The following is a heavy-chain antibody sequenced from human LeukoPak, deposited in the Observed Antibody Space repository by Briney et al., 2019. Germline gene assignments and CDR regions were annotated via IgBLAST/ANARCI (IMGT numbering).Heavy chain of an antibody. CDR1: GFTFSSYA. CDR2: ISGSGGST. Sequence: GGSLRLSCAASGFTFSSYAMSWVRQAPGKGLEWVSAISGSGGSTYYADSVKGRFTISRDNSKNTLYLQMNSLRAEDTAVYYCAKDMTYYYDSSGGGLFDYWGQGTLVTVSS. V-gene: IGHV3-23*01. D-gene: IGHD3-22*01. J-gene: IGHJ4*02. CDR3: AKDMTYYYDSSGGGLFDY.